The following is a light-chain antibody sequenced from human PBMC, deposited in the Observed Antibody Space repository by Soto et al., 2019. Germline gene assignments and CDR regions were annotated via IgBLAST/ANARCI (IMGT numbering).Light chain of an antibody. CDR3: QQYAGSLYT. Sequence: EIVLTQSPGTLSLSPGEGATLSCRASQSIYTKLARYQKKSGQAPRLLIYDASTRAYGIPDRFSGSGSGTDFSLTISRLEPEDFAVYYCQQYAGSLYTFAQGTKVDIK. J-gene: IGKJ2*01. V-gene: IGKV3-20*01. CDR1: QSIYTK. CDR2: DAS.